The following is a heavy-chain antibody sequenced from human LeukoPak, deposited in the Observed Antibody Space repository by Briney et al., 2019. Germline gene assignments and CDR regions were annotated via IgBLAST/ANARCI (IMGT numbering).Heavy chain of an antibody. CDR2: INWNGGST. J-gene: IGHJ4*02. V-gene: IGHV3-20*04. Sequence: GGSLRLSCAASGFTFDDYGMSWVRQAPGKGLEWVSGINWNGGSTGYADSVKGRFTISRDNAKNSLYLQMNSLRAEDTAVYYCARSGYNWNDVIFFDYWGQGILVTVSS. D-gene: IGHD1-1*01. CDR3: ARSGYNWNDVIFFDY. CDR1: GFTFDDYG.